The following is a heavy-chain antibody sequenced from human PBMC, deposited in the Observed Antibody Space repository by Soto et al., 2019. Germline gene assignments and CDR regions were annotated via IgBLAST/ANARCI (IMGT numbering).Heavy chain of an antibody. CDR1: GYAFTSYD. CDR3: ARGDFAYCGGDCYPYYFDY. V-gene: IGHV1-8*01. D-gene: IGHD2-21*02. J-gene: IGHJ4*02. CDR2: MNPNSGNT. Sequence: GASVKVSCKACGYAFTSYDMKWVQQATGQGLEWMGWMNPNSGNTGYAQKFQGRVTMTRNTSISTAYMELSSLRSEDTAVYYCARGDFAYCGGDCYPYYFDYWGQGTLVPVSS.